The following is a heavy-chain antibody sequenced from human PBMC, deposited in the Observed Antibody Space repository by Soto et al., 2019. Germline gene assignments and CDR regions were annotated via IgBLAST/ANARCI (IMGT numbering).Heavy chain of an antibody. V-gene: IGHV4-34*01. CDR3: ARSERYRSPYSFDY. Sequence: SETLSLTCAVYGGSFSGYYWSWIRQPPGKGLEWIGEINHSGSTNYNPSLKSRVTISVDTSKNQFSLQLNSVTPEDTAVYYCARSERYRSPYSFDYWGQGTLVTVSS. CDR2: INHSGST. CDR1: GGSFSGYY. J-gene: IGHJ4*02. D-gene: IGHD5-18*01.